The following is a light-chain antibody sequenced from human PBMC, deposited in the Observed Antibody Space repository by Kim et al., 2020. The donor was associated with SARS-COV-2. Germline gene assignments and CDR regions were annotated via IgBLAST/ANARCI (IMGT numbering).Light chain of an antibody. J-gene: IGKJ5*01. Sequence: ATINGKSSQSVLYSSNNKNYLAWYQQKPGQPPKLLIYWASTRESRVPDRFSGSGSGTDFTLTISSLQAEDVAVYYCQQYYSTPITFGQGTRLEIK. V-gene: IGKV4-1*01. CDR2: WAS. CDR1: QSVLYSSNNKNY. CDR3: QQYYSTPIT.